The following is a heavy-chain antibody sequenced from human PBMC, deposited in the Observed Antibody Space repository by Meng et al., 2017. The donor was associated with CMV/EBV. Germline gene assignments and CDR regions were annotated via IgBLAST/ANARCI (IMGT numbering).Heavy chain of an antibody. CDR3: ARYSRSTRSPVRAFDI. Sequence: ASVKVSCKASGYTFTSYGISWVRQAPGQGLEWMGWISAYNGNTNYAQKLQGRVTMTTDTSTSTAYMELRSLRSDDKAVYYCARYSRSTRSPVRAFDIWGQGTMVTVSS. CDR1: GYTFTSYG. CDR2: ISAYNGNT. V-gene: IGHV1-18*01. J-gene: IGHJ3*02. D-gene: IGHD2-2*01.